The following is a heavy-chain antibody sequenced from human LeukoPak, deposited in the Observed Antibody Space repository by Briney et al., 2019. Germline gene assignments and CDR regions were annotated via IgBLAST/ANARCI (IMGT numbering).Heavy chain of an antibody. V-gene: IGHV4-39*01. D-gene: IGHD3-22*01. CDR3: GRHVRDYYDSSGYDY. Sequence: SETLSLTRSVSGGSISISSYYWGWIHQPPGKGLEWIGGIYYSGSPYYNPSLKSRVTISVDTSNNQFSLKLSSVTAADTAVYYCGRHVRDYYDSSGYDYWGQGNLVTVSS. CDR1: GGSISISSYY. CDR2: IYYSGSP. J-gene: IGHJ4*02.